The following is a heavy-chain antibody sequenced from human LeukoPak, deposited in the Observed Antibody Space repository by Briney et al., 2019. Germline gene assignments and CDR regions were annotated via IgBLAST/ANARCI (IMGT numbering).Heavy chain of an antibody. V-gene: IGHV3-15*01. CDR1: GFSFTNAW. D-gene: IGHD5-18*01. J-gene: IGHJ4*02. CDR3: TTEGYNYGSGFDC. CDR2: IKSKTDGGTT. Sequence: GGSLRLSCAASGFSFTNAWMSWVRQAPGKGLECVGRIKSKTDGGTTDYAAPVKGRFTISRDDSKNTLYLQMNSLKTEDTAVYYCTTEGYNYGSGFDCWGQGTLVTVSS.